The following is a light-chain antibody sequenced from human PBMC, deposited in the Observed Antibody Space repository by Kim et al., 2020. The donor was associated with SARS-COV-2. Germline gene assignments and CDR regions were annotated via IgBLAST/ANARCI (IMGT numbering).Light chain of an antibody. CDR3: QQYDNLPIT. CDR1: QDISNY. Sequence: ASVGDRVTITCQASQDISNYLHLYQQKPGKAPKLLIYDASNLETGVPSRFSGSGSGTDFTFTISSLQPEDIATYYCQQYDNLPITFGQGTRLEIK. J-gene: IGKJ5*01. V-gene: IGKV1-33*01. CDR2: DAS.